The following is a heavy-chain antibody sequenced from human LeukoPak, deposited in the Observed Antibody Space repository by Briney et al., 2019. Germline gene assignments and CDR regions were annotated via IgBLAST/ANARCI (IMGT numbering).Heavy chain of an antibody. Sequence: SCKASGGTFSSYGMHWVRQAPGKGLEWVAFIRYDGSNKYYADSVKGRFTISRDNSKNTLYLQMNSLRAEDTAVYYCAKGMDHADRTGGYWGQGTLVTVSS. V-gene: IGHV3-30*02. J-gene: IGHJ4*02. CDR2: IRYDGSNK. D-gene: IGHD1-14*01. CDR1: GGTFSSYG. CDR3: AKGMDHADRTGGY.